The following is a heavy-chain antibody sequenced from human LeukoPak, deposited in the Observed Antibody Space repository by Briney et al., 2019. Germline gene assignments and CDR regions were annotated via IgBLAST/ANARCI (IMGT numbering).Heavy chain of an antibody. CDR2: IKQDGSET. CDR1: GFTFNYHW. CDR3: ARGSRGYYDYVWGSYRSNNDYFDY. J-gene: IGHJ4*02. D-gene: IGHD3-16*02. V-gene: IGHV3-7*03. Sequence: GGSLRLSCAASGFTFNYHWMAWVRQAPGKGLEWVAIIKQDGSETHYAESVKGRLTISRDNAKNSLFLQMSSLRDEDSAVYYCARGSRGYYDYVWGSYRSNNDYFDYWGQGTLVTVSS.